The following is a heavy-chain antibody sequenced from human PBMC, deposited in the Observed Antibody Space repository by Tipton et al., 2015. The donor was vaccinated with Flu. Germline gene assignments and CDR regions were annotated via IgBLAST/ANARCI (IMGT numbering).Heavy chain of an antibody. CDR3: ARGGQGYFDWLSKYYYYGMDV. Sequence: SLRLSCAASGFTFSSYSMNWVRQAPGKGLEWVSSISSSSSYIYYADSVKGRFTISRDNAKNSLYLQMNSLRAEDTAVYYCARGGQGYFDWLSKYYYYGMDVWGQGTTVTVSS. J-gene: IGHJ6*02. D-gene: IGHD3-9*01. V-gene: IGHV3-21*01. CDR2: ISSSSSYI. CDR1: GFTFSSYS.